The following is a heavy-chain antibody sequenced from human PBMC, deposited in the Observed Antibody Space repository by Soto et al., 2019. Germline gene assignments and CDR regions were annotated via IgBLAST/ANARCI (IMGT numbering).Heavy chain of an antibody. J-gene: IGHJ4*02. CDR2: ICGGGSRI. CDR3: AKRPASLVCFDY. D-gene: IGHD2-2*01. V-gene: IGHV3-NL1*01. CDR1: GFTFSSYG. Sequence: PGGSLRLSCAASGFTFSSYGMHWVRQAPGKGLEWVAVICGGGSRIYYADSVKGRFTISRDNSKNTLYMQMNSLRAEDTAVYYCAKRPASLVCFDYWGQGTLVTVSS.